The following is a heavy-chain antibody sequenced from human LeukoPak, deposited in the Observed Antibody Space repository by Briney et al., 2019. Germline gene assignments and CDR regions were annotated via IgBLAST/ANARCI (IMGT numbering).Heavy chain of an antibody. D-gene: IGHD2-2*01. CDR1: GFTVSGNY. Sequence: GGSLRLSCAASGFTVSGNYMSWVRQAPGKGLEWVSTISGSGDGPYYADSVKGRFSISRDNSKNTLYLQMNNLRAEDTAVFYCAKGITSPSTGRDFDYWGQGTLVTVSS. CDR3: AKGITSPSTGRDFDY. V-gene: IGHV3-23*01. CDR2: ISGSGDGP. J-gene: IGHJ4*02.